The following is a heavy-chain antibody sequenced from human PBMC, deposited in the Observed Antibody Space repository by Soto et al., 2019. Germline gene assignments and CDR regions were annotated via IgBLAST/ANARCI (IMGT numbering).Heavy chain of an antibody. CDR3: ARERIWDSSGYYSSGGMDV. Sequence: ASVKVSCKASGYTFTGYYMHWVRQAPGQGLEWMGWINPNSGGTNYAQKFQGWVTMTRDTSISTAYMELSSLRSEDTAVYYCARERIWDSSGYYSSGGMDVWGQGTTVTVSS. CDR1: GYTFTGYY. D-gene: IGHD3-22*01. J-gene: IGHJ6*02. CDR2: INPNSGGT. V-gene: IGHV1-2*04.